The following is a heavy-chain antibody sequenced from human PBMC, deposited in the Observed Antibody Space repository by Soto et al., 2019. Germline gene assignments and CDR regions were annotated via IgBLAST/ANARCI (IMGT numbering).Heavy chain of an antibody. V-gene: IGHV3-23*01. Sequence: EVQLLESGGGWVQPGGSLRLSCGASGLNFGRYGMNWVRQAPQRGLEWVSGLSASGDKTHYADSVRGRFTIFRDNSKNSVYLQMNSLRAEDTAIYFCAKPLRTAYPVDAFDVWGQGTVVSVSS. CDR3: AKPLRTAYPVDAFDV. CDR2: LSASGDKT. CDR1: GLNFGRYG. J-gene: IGHJ3*01. D-gene: IGHD2-15*01.